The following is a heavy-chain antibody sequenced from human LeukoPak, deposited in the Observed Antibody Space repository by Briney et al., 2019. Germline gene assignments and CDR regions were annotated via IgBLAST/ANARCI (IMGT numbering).Heavy chain of an antibody. Sequence: SQTLSLTCTVSGGSISSGSYYWSWIRQPAGKGLEWIGRISTWGSTNYNPSLKSRVTISVEKSKNQFSLRLSSVTAADTAVYYCARASLSIVSAGTFDYWGQGTLVTVSS. D-gene: IGHD1-26*01. CDR3: ARASLSIVSAGTFDY. CDR1: GGSISSGSYY. CDR2: ISTWGST. V-gene: IGHV4-61*02. J-gene: IGHJ4*02.